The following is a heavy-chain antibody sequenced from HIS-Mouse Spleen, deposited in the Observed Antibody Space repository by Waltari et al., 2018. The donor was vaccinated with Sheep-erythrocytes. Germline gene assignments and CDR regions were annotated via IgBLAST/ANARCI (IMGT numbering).Heavy chain of an antibody. V-gene: IGHV3-30*18. CDR1: GFPFSRYG. Sequence: QVQLVESVGGVVQPGRSLRLPCAASGFPFSRYGMHWVRQAPGQGLEWVAVISYDGSNKYYADSVKGRFTISRDNSKNTLYLQMNSLRAEDTAVYYCAKREGYSNYYFDYWGQGTLVTVSS. CDR2: ISYDGSNK. D-gene: IGHD4-4*01. CDR3: AKREGYSNYYFDY. J-gene: IGHJ4*02.